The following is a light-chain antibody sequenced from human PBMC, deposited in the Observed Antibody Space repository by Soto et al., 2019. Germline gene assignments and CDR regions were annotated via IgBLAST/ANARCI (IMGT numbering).Light chain of an antibody. J-gene: IGKJ4*01. CDR1: QSPLHSNGNTY. Sequence: DIVMTQSPLSLPVTPGEPASISCRSSQSPLHSNGNTYLDWYLQKPGQSPQLMIYSVSNRASGVPERFSGSGSGTVFTLKISRVEAEDVGVYYCMIAVQTLTFGGGTKVEI. CDR2: SVS. CDR3: MIAVQTLT. V-gene: IGKV2-28*01.